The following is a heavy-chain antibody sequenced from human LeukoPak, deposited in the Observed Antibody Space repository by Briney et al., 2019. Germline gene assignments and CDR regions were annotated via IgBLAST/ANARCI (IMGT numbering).Heavy chain of an antibody. D-gene: IGHD5-18*01. Sequence: NTSQTLSLTCTVSGGSISSGSYYWSWIRQPAGKGLEWIGRIYTSGSTNYNPSLKSRVTISVDTSKNQFSLKLSSVTAADTAVYYCARVGSGKARVMDTAMAYSHRRGYYFDYWGQGTLVTVSS. CDR1: GGSISSGSYY. J-gene: IGHJ4*02. CDR3: ARVGSGKARVMDTAMAYSHRRGYYFDY. CDR2: IYTSGST. V-gene: IGHV4-61*02.